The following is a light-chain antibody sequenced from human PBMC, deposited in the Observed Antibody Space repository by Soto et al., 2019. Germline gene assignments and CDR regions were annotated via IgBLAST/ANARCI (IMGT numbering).Light chain of an antibody. CDR1: QNLGTLY. Sequence: EIVLTQSPGTLSLSPGERGTLSCRASQNLGTLYLAWFQQKSGQAPRLLIYSASRRATGIPDRFTGSGSGTDFTLTINRVEPEEFAVYFCQQYAGSPRTVGQGTKVDIK. J-gene: IGKJ1*01. V-gene: IGKV3-20*01. CDR2: SAS. CDR3: QQYAGSPRT.